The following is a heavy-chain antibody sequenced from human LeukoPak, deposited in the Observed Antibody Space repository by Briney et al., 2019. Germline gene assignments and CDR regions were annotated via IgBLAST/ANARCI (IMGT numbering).Heavy chain of an antibody. Sequence: PSETLSLTCAVSGGSISSGSYSWNWIRQPPGKGLEWIGHIYHSGTTSYNPSLRSRVTISVDTSKNQFSLKLSSVTAADTAVYYCARDLGDGYLANDYWGQGTLVTVSS. CDR1: GGSISSGSYS. J-gene: IGHJ4*02. CDR3: ARDLGDGYLANDY. V-gene: IGHV4-30-2*01. D-gene: IGHD5-24*01. CDR2: IYHSGTT.